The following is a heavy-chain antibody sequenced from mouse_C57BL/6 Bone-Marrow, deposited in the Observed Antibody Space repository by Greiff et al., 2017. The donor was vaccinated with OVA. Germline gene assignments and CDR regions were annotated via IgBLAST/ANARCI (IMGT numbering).Heavy chain of an antibody. CDR3: ARELGLDY. D-gene: IGHD4-1*01. J-gene: IGHJ2*01. CDR1: GFTFSDYY. CDR2: INYDGSST. Sequence: EVMLVESEGGLVQPGSSMKLSCTASGFTFSDYYMAWVRQVPEKGLEWVANINYDGSSTYYLDSLKSRFIISRDNAKNILYLQMSSLKSEDTATYYCARELGLDYWGQGTTLTVSS. V-gene: IGHV5-16*01.